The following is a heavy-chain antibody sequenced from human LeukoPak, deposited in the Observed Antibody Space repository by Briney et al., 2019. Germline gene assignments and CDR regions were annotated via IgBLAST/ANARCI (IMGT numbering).Heavy chain of an antibody. D-gene: IGHD6-13*01. Sequence: SETLSLTCAVYGGSFSGYYWSWIRQPPGKGLEWIGEINHSGSTNYNPSLKSRVTISVDTSKNQFPLKLSSVTAADTAVYYCARGRGRIAAAGTGYFQHWARAPWSPSPQ. CDR2: INHSGST. CDR1: GGSFSGYY. J-gene: IGHJ1*01. CDR3: ARGRGRIAAAGTGYFQH. V-gene: IGHV4-34*01.